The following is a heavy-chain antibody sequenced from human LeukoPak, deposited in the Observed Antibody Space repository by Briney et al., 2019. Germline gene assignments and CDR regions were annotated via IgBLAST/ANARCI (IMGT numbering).Heavy chain of an antibody. J-gene: IGHJ4*02. Sequence: GGSLRLSCAASGFTFSSYGVHWVRQAPGKGLEWVAFIRYDGSNKYYADSVKGRFTISRDNSKNTLYLQMNSLRAEDTAVYYCAKRGPSSWPAATPDFDYWGQGTLVTVSS. CDR2: IRYDGSNK. D-gene: IGHD6-13*01. CDR1: GFTFSSYG. V-gene: IGHV3-30*02. CDR3: AKRGPSSWPAATPDFDY.